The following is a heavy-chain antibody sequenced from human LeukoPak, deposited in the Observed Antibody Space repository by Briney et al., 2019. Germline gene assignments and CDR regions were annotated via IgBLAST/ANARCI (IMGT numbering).Heavy chain of an antibody. V-gene: IGHV3-74*01. CDR2: IKSDGSST. CDR3: AREGIPASSGWYTIDY. CDR1: GFTFSSYW. D-gene: IGHD6-19*01. Sequence: PGGSLRLSCAASGFTFSSYWMYWVRQAPGKGLVWVSCIKSDGSSTNYADSVKGRFTISRDNAKNTLYLQMNSLRAEDTAVYYCAREGIPASSGWYTIDYWGQGTLVTVSS. J-gene: IGHJ4*02.